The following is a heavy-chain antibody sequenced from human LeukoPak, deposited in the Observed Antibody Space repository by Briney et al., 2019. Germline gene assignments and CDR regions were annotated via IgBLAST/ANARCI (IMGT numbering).Heavy chain of an antibody. J-gene: IGHJ6*04. CDR1: GVSISSSY. CDR3: ARDGSGSSADV. V-gene: IGHV4-59*01. Sequence: SETLSLTCAVSGVSISSSYWSWIRQPPGKGLEWMGYIYYSGNTNYNPSLKSRVAMSIDTSKNQFSLKSTSVTAADTALYYCARDGSGSSADVWGKGTSVTVSS. CDR2: IYYSGNT. D-gene: IGHD6-6*01.